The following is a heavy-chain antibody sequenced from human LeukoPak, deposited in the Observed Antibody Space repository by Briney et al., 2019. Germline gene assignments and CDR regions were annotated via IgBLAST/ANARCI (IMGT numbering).Heavy chain of an antibody. V-gene: IGHV1-8*03. CDR1: GYTFTSYD. D-gene: IGHD6-13*01. CDR3: ARTELVYYYYYMNV. Sequence: GASVKVSCKASGYTFTSYDINWVRQATGQGLEWMGWMNPNSGITGYAQKFQGRVTITRNTSISTAYMELSSLRSEDTAVYYCARTELVYYYYYMNVWGKGTTVTVSS. J-gene: IGHJ6*03. CDR2: MNPNSGIT.